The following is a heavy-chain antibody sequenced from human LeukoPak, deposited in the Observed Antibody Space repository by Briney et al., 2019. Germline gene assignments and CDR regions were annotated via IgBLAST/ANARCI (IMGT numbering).Heavy chain of an antibody. CDR1: GFTFSTYA. J-gene: IGHJ5*02. D-gene: IGHD3-16*01. V-gene: IGHV3-23*01. Sequence: PGGSLRLSCAASGFTFSTYAMSRVRQAPGKGLEWVSAISGRDGSTYYAESVKGRFTISRDNSKNTLYLQMNSLRAEDTAVYYCAKSGGVRFDPWGQGTLVTVSS. CDR3: AKSGGVRFDP. CDR2: ISGRDGST.